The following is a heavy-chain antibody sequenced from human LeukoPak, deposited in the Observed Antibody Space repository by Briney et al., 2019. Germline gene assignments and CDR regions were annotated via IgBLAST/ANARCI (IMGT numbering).Heavy chain of an antibody. D-gene: IGHD3-3*01. CDR2: IGTAGDT. Sequence: GGSLRLSCAASGFTFSSYDMHWVRQATGKGLEWVSAIGTAGDTYYPGSVKGRFTISRENAKNSLYLQMNSLRAGDTAVYYCARGLSITILGVVSDGMDVWGQGTTVTVSS. V-gene: IGHV3-13*01. J-gene: IGHJ6*02. CDR3: ARGLSITILGVVSDGMDV. CDR1: GFTFSSYD.